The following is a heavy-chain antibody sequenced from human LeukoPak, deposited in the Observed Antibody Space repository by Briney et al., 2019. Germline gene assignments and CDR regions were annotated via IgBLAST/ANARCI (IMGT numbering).Heavy chain of an antibody. CDR2: IYYSGST. Sequence: SETLSLTCTVCGGSLSPGGYYWSWIRQPPGKGLEWIGYIYYSGSTNYNPSLKSRVTISVDTSKNQFSLKLSSVTAADTAVYYFARDRGRGGWNFDYWGQGTLVTVSS. CDR3: ARDRGRGGWNFDY. V-gene: IGHV4-61*08. CDR1: GGSLSPGGYY. D-gene: IGHD2-15*01. J-gene: IGHJ4*02.